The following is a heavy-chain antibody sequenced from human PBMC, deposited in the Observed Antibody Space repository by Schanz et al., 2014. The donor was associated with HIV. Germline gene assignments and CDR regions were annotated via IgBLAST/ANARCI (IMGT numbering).Heavy chain of an antibody. V-gene: IGHV3-9*01. CDR3: AKVARWDYYNMDV. J-gene: IGHJ6*02. Sequence: VQLVESGGGVVQPGRSLRLSCAASGFTFSTKGMHWVRQAPGKGLEWVSGISWNSGAIGYADSVKGRFTISRDNAKNSLYLQMNSLRAEDTAVYHCAKVARWDYYNMDVWGQGTTVTVSS. CDR1: GFTFSTKG. CDR2: ISWNSGAI.